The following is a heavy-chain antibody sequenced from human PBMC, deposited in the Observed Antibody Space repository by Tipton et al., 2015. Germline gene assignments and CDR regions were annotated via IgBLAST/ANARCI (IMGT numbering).Heavy chain of an antibody. CDR3: ANFDIRGWFDP. J-gene: IGHJ5*02. D-gene: IGHD3-9*01. CDR2: ISYSGST. V-gene: IGHV4-59*01. Sequence: GLVKPSETLSLTCTVSGGSISTYYWSWIRQPPGKGLEWIGYISYSGSTNYNPSLKSRVTISVDTSKNQFSLKLSSVTAADTAVYYCANFDIRGWFDPWGQGTLVTVSS. CDR1: GGSISTYY.